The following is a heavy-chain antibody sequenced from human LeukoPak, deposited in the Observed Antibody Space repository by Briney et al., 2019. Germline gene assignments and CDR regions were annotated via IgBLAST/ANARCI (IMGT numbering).Heavy chain of an antibody. CDR1: GGSISSSSYY. CDR3: ARGDYGGTWDY. Sequence: PSETLSLTCTVSGGSISSSSYYWGWIRQPPGKGLEWIGSIYYSGSTYYNPSLKSRVSISVDTSKNQFSLKLSSVTAADTAVCYCARGDYGGTWDYWGQGTLVTVSS. CDR2: IYYSGST. D-gene: IGHD4-17*01. J-gene: IGHJ4*02. V-gene: IGHV4-39*01.